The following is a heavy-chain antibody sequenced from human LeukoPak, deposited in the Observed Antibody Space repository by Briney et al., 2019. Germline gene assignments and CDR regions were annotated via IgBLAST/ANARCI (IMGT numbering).Heavy chain of an antibody. D-gene: IGHD2-21*02. CDR3: AKSVGGVVVTAIDI. CDR2: TSGSGGST. CDR1: GFTFSSYA. V-gene: IGHV3-23*01. Sequence: GGSLRLSCAASGFTFSSYAMSWVRQAPGKGLEWVSATSGSGGSTYYADSVKGRFTISRDNSKNTLYLQMNSLRAEDTAVYYCAKSVGGVVVTAIDIWGQGTMVTVSS. J-gene: IGHJ3*02.